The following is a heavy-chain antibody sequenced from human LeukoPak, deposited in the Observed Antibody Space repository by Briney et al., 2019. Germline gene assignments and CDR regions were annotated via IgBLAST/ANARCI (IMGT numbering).Heavy chain of an antibody. Sequence: GGSLRLSCAASGFTFSNYWMNWVRQAPGKGLEWVVNIEQDGGEKNYVDSVKGRFTISRDNAKNSLYLQMNSLRAEDTAVYYCARAEGGDGYNYDYWGQGTLVTVSS. V-gene: IGHV3-7*02. D-gene: IGHD5-24*01. J-gene: IGHJ4*02. CDR3: ARAEGGDGYNYDY. CDR1: GFTFSNYW. CDR2: IEQDGGEK.